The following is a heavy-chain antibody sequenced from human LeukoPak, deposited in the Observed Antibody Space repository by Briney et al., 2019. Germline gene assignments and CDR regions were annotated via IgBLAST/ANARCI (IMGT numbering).Heavy chain of an antibody. D-gene: IGHD6-13*01. CDR2: IWYDGSNK. CDR1: GFTFSSYG. J-gene: IGHJ4*02. Sequence: PGGSLRLSCAASGFTFSSYGMHWVRQAPGKGLEWVAVIWYDGSNKYYADSVKGRFTISRDNSKNTLYLQMNSLRAEDTAVYYCASHIAAAGTNVDYWGQGTLVTVSS. CDR3: ASHIAAAGTNVDY. V-gene: IGHV3-33*01.